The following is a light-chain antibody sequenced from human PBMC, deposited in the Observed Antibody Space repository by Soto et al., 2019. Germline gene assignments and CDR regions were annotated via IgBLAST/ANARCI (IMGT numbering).Light chain of an antibody. Sequence: DIQMTQSPSSVSASVGDRVTITCRASQGINRWLAWYQQKLGKAPKLLIYAASNLQSGVPSRFSGSGSGTDFTLTISRLEPGDFAVYYCQQYGSSSWTFGRGTKVDIK. CDR2: AAS. CDR3: QQYGSSSWT. V-gene: IGKV1-12*01. CDR1: QGINRW. J-gene: IGKJ1*01.